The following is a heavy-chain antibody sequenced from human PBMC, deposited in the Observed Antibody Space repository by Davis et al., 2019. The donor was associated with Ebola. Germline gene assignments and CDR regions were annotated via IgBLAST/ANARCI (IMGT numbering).Heavy chain of an antibody. D-gene: IGHD3-3*01. Sequence: GGSLRLSCAVSGFRFSDYYMSWIRKAPGKGPEWLSFISPSHNTIFYADSVKGRFTISRDNAKNSLYLQMNNLRAEDTAVYYCARDIPDDFWSGYPDYWGQGTLVTVSS. CDR1: GFRFSDYY. V-gene: IGHV3-11*01. CDR2: ISPSHNTI. J-gene: IGHJ4*02. CDR3: ARDIPDDFWSGYPDY.